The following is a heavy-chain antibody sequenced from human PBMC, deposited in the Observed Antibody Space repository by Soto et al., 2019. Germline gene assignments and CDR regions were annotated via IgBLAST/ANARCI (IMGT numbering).Heavy chain of an antibody. Sequence: EVQLVESGGGLIQPGGSLRLSCAASGLTVSSNYMNWVRQAPGKGLEWVSLIYTGGGTYYADSVKGRFTVSRDNSKNTMYLQMNSQRAEDTAAYYCARMGQWRVPGDYYYGMDVWGQGTSVTVSS. CDR3: ARMGQWRVPGDYYYGMDV. CDR1: GLTVSSNY. V-gene: IGHV3-53*01. CDR2: IYTGGGT. J-gene: IGHJ6*02. D-gene: IGHD6-19*01.